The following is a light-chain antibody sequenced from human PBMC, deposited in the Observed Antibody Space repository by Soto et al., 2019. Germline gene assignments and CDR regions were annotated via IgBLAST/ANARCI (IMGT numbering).Light chain of an antibody. CDR2: TNN. Sequence: QSVLTQPPSASGTPGQRVTISCSGSSSNIGSNTVNWYQQLPGTAPNLLIFTNNQRPSGVPDRFFGSKSGTSASLAISGLQPEDEADYYCAAWDDSLNGRVFGTGTKVTVL. J-gene: IGLJ1*01. V-gene: IGLV1-44*01. CDR3: AAWDDSLNGRV. CDR1: SSNIGSNT.